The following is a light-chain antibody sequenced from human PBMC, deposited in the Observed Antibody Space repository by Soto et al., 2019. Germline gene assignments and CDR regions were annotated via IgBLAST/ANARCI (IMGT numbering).Light chain of an antibody. CDR2: RNN. CDR1: TSNIGSNY. V-gene: IGLV1-47*01. Sequence: VLTQPPSASGTPGQGVTISCSGSTSNIGSNYVYWYQQLPGTAPKLLIYRNNQRPSGVPDRFSGSKSGTSASLAISGLRSEDEADYFCETWDDSLNGFYVFGTGTKVTVL. J-gene: IGLJ1*01. CDR3: ETWDDSLNGFYV.